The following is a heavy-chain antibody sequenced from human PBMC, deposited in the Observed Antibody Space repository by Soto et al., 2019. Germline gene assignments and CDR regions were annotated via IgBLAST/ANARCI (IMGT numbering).Heavy chain of an antibody. CDR1: GYSFTNYW. V-gene: IGHV5-10-1*01. J-gene: IGHJ5*02. CDR2: IDPSDSYT. D-gene: IGHD2-2*01. Sequence: EVQLVQSGAEVKKPGESLRISCKGSGYSFTNYWINWVRQMPGKGLEWMGRIDPSDSYTNYSPSFQGHVTISADKSTSAAVLQWSSLKASDSAMYYCARGLPGLYGFDPWGQGTLVTVSS. CDR3: ARGLPGLYGFDP.